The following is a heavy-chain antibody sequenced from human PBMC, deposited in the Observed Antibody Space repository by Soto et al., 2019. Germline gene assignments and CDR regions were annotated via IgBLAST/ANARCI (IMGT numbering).Heavy chain of an antibody. J-gene: IGHJ4*02. Sequence: GGSLRLSCASSGFTFSSYGMHWVRQAPGKGLEWVAVISYDGSNKYYADSVKGRFTISRDNSKNTLYLQMNSLRAEDTAVYYCAKASGGYSYGFGTDYWGQGTLVTVSS. V-gene: IGHV3-30*18. CDR3: AKASGGYSYGFGTDY. CDR1: GFTFSSYG. CDR2: ISYDGSNK. D-gene: IGHD5-18*01.